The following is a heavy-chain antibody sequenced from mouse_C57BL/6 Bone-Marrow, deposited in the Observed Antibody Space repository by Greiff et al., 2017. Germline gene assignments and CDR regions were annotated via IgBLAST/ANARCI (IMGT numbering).Heavy chain of an antibody. CDR1: GYTFTSYD. V-gene: IGHV1-85*01. J-gene: IGHJ2*01. D-gene: IGHD2-4*01. CDR3: ARGIYYDYQYYFDY. CDR2: IYPRDGST. Sequence: VHLVESGPELVKPGASVKLSCKASGYTFTSYDINWVKQRPGQGLEWIGWIYPRDGSTKYNEKFKGKATLTVDTSSSTAYMELHSLTSEDSAVYFCARGIYYDYQYYFDYWGQGTTLTVSS.